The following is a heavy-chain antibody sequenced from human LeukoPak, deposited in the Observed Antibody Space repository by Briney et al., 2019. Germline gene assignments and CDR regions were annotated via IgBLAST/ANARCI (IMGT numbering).Heavy chain of an antibody. Sequence: ASVKVSCKASGYTFTSYGISWVRQAPGQGLEWVGWISAYNGNTNYAQKLQGRVTMTTDTSTSTAYMELRSLRSDDTAVYYCARTKNEKYYDILTGYSPLGYWGQGTLVTVSS. CDR1: GYTFTSYG. CDR3: ARTKNEKYYDILTGYSPLGY. J-gene: IGHJ4*02. V-gene: IGHV1-18*01. CDR2: ISAYNGNT. D-gene: IGHD3-9*01.